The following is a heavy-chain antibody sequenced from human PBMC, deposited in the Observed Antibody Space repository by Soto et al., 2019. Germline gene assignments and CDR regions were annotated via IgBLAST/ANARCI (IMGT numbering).Heavy chain of an antibody. CDR3: ARATYCGGDCYFFDY. CDR1: GNTFTIYY. D-gene: IGHD2-21*02. Sequence: QVVQSGAEVKKPGASVKISCKASGNTFTIYYIHWVRQAPGQGLEWMGIINPSGDSTSYEQKFQGRVTMTRDTSTSTVYMDLSSLRSEDTAVYYCARATYCGGDCYFFDYWGQGTLVTVSS. V-gene: IGHV1-46*01. CDR2: INPSGDST. J-gene: IGHJ4*02.